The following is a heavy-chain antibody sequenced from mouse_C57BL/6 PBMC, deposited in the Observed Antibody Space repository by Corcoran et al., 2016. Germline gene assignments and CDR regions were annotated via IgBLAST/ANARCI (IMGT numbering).Heavy chain of an antibody. CDR1: GYAFSSYW. D-gene: IGHD2-4*01. CDR3: ARDDDYDPMDY. V-gene: IGHV1-80*01. CDR2: IYPGDGDT. J-gene: IGHJ4*01. Sequence: QVQLQQSGDELVKPGASVKISCKASGYAFSSYWMNWVKQRPGKGLEWIGQIYPGDGDTNYNGKFKGKATLTADKSSSTAYMQLSSLTSEDSAVYFCARDDDYDPMDYWGQGTSVTVSS.